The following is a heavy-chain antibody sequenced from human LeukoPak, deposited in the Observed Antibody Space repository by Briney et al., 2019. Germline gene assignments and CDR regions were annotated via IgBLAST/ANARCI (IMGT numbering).Heavy chain of an antibody. CDR2: IYSNGGN. V-gene: IGHV4-30-4*08. CDR1: GGSISSGDYY. D-gene: IGHD2-2*01. Sequence: PSQTLSLTCTVSGGSISSGDYYWSWIRQPPGKGLEWIENIYSNGGNYYNPSLKSRVDISVDTSKNQFSRMLSSVTAADTAVYYGARRHCSSTSCYMDVWGKGTTVTVSS. J-gene: IGHJ6*04. CDR3: ARRHCSSTSCYMDV.